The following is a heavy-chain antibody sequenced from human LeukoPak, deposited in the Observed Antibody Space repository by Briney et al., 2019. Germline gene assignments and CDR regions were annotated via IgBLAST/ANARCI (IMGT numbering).Heavy chain of an antibody. V-gene: IGHV3-23*01. CDR1: GFTFSSYA. CDR3: AKATVTSYYYYGMDV. D-gene: IGHD4-17*01. J-gene: IGHJ6*02. Sequence: GGSLRLSCAASGFTFSSYAMSWVRQAPGKGLEWVSAISGSGGSTYYADSVKGRFTISRDDSKNTLYLQMNSLRAEDTAVYYCAKATVTSYYYYGMDVWGQGTTVTVSS. CDR2: ISGSGGST.